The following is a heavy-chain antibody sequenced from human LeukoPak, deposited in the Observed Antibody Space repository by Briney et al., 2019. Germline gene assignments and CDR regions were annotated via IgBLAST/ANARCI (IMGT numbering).Heavy chain of an antibody. J-gene: IGHJ3*02. V-gene: IGHV3-23*01. CDR2: IIAGSGTT. CDR3: AREVGAVDI. CDR1: GFTFSVYA. Sequence: GGSLRLSCAASGFTFSVYAMTWVRQAPGKGLEWVSVIIAGSGTTYYADSVKGRFTISRDNSENTVYLQMTSLRADDTAVYYCAREVGAVDIWGHGTLVTVSS.